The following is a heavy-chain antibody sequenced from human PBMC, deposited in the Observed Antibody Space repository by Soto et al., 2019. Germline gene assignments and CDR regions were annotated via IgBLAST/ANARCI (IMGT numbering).Heavy chain of an antibody. V-gene: IGHV3-23*01. J-gene: IGHJ4*02. D-gene: IGHD3-16*01. CDR3: AKGATISWDGGHFDC. Sequence: EVQLLESRGGLVQPGGSLRLSCAASGFTFSTYAMNWVRQDQGKGLEWVSAISGSGGSTYYADSVKGRFTISRNNSKNTLYLQMNSLRTEDTAVYYCAKGATISWDGGHFDCWGQGTLVTVSS. CDR1: GFTFSTYA. CDR2: ISGSGGST.